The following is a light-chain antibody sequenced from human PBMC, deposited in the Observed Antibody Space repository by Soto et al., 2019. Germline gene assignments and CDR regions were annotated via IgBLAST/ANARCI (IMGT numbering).Light chain of an antibody. V-gene: IGLV2-14*01. J-gene: IGLJ3*02. Sequence: QSALTQPASVSGSPGQSITISCTGTSSDVGGYNYVSWYQQHPGKAPKLMIYEVTNRPSGVPNRFSGSRSGNTASLTISGLQAEDEAYYYCNAYTTSNTWVFGGGTKLTVL. CDR1: SSDVGGYNY. CDR3: NAYTTSNTWV. CDR2: EVT.